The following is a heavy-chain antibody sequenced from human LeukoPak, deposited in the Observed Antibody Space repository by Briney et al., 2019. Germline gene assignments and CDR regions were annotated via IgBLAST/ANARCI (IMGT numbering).Heavy chain of an antibody. V-gene: IGHV1-46*01. CDR2: INPSGGST. Sequence: ASVKVSCKASGYTFTSYYMHWVRQAPGQGLEWMGIINPSGGSTSYAQKFQGRVTMTRDMSTSTVYMELSSLRSEDTAVYYCARDLIYSYGDPYYYYYYYMDVWGKGTTVTVSS. J-gene: IGHJ6*03. CDR3: ARDLIYSYGDPYYYYYYYMDV. D-gene: IGHD5-18*01. CDR1: GYTFTSYY.